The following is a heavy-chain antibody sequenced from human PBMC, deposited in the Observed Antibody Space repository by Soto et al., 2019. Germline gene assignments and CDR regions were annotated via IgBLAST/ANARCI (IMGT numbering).Heavy chain of an antibody. CDR3: ARGRWEVGATGDYNWFDP. D-gene: IGHD1-26*01. CDR2: INHSGST. J-gene: IGHJ5*02. CDR1: GGSFSGYY. Sequence: PSETLSLTCAVYGGSFSGYYWSWIRQPPGKGLEWIGEINHSGSTNYNPSLKSRVTISVDTSKNQFSLKLSSVTAADTAVYYCARGRWEVGATGDYNWFDPWGQGTLVTVSS. V-gene: IGHV4-34*01.